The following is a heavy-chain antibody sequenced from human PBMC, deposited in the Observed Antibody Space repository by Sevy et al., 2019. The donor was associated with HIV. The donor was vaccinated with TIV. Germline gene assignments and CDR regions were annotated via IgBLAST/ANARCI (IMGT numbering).Heavy chain of an antibody. J-gene: IGHJ5*02. V-gene: IGHV3-11*01. CDR3: ARGALRFLVVRNWFDP. CDR1: GFTFSDYY. D-gene: IGHD3-3*01. CDR2: ISSSGSTI. Sequence: GGSLRLSCAASGFTFSDYYMSWIRRAPGKGLEWVSYISSSGSTIYYADSVKGRFTISRDNAKNSLYLQMNSLRAEDTAVYYCARGALRFLVVRNWFDPWGQGTLVTVSS.